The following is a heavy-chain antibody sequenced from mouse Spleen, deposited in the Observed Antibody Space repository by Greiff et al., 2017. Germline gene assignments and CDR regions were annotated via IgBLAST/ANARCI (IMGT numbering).Heavy chain of an antibody. J-gene: IGHJ3*01. CDR2: IDPEDGDT. D-gene: IGHD1-2*01. CDR3: TGITTAGFAY. Sequence: EVQLQPSGAELVRPGASVKLSCTASGFNFKDYYMHWVKQRPEQGLQWIGRIDPEDGDTEYAPKLQGKATMTADTSSNTAYLQLSSLTSEDTAVYYWTGITTAGFAYWGQGTLVTVSA. CDR1: GFNFKDYY. V-gene: IGHV14-1*01.